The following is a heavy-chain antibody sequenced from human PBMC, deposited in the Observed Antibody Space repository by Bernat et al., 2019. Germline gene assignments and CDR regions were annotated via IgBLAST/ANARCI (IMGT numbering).Heavy chain of an antibody. CDR1: GFTFSSDA. Sequence: EVQLLDSGGGLVRPGGSLRLSCAASGFTFSSDAMGWVRQAPGKGLEWVSTIRGTGGTTYYAESVKGRFTISRDNSKNTLFLQMNGLRAEDTAVYYCAKESRAGADLFDYWGQGTLVTVSS. CDR2: IRGTGGTT. D-gene: IGHD6-19*01. J-gene: IGHJ4*02. V-gene: IGHV3-23*01. CDR3: AKESRAGADLFDY.